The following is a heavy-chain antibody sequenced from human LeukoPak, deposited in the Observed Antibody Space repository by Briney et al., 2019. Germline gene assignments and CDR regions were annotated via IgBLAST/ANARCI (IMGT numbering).Heavy chain of an antibody. D-gene: IGHD5-18*01. CDR2: IYYSGST. Sequence: SETLSLTCTVSGVSISSSRYYWGWLPQPPGMGLEWIGSIYYSGSTYYNPSLKSRVTISVDTSKNQFSLKLSSVTAADTAVYYCARDGVDTAMVHYFDYWGQGTLVTVSS. J-gene: IGHJ4*02. V-gene: IGHV4-39*07. CDR1: GVSISSSRYY. CDR3: ARDGVDTAMVHYFDY.